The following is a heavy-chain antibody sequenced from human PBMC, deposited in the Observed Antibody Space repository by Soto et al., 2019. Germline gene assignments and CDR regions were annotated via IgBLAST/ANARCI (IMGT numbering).Heavy chain of an antibody. CDR1: GGSFNAYT. V-gene: IGHV1-69*02. D-gene: IGHD4-17*01. J-gene: IGHJ6*03. CDR2: IIPILDLP. Sequence: QAHLEQSGAEVKKPGSSVKVSCQASGGSFNAYTFNWVRQAPGEGLEWVGRIIPILDLPTYAQKFQGRLTITADKSTLTVYIEMRSLRSEDTAVYFCARHLFYGANVIGSYMDVWGKGTTVIVS. CDR3: ARHLFYGANVIGSYMDV.